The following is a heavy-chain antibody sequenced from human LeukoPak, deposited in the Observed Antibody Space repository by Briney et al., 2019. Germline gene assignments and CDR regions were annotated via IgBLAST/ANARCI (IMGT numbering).Heavy chain of an antibody. Sequence: GGSLRLSCAVSGFTVTSNYMSWVRQAPGQGLEWVSVIYSGATTYYADSVKGRFTISRDTSKNTLYLQMISLRAEDTAVYYCARVALSGGDFDYWGQGTLVTVSS. CDR3: ARVALSGGDFDY. CDR2: IYSGATT. CDR1: GFTVTSNY. D-gene: IGHD7-27*01. V-gene: IGHV3-66*01. J-gene: IGHJ4*02.